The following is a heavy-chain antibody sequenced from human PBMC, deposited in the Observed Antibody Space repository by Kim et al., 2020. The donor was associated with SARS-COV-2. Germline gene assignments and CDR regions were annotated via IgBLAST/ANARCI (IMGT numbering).Heavy chain of an antibody. CDR1: GGSISPGGYY. J-gene: IGHJ4*02. D-gene: IGHD3-9*01. V-gene: IGHV4-31*03. Sequence: SETLSLTCNVSGGSISPGGYYWSWIRQHPGKGLEWIGYILYSGSTYYNPSLKSRVSISLDTSKKQFSLKLTSVTVADTAVYFCASRLLTGNPAFDYWGQGILVTISS. CDR3: ASRLLTGNPAFDY. CDR2: ILYSGST.